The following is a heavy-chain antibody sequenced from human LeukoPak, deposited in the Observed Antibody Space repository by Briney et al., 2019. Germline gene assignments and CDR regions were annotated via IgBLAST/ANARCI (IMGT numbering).Heavy chain of an antibody. Sequence: GESLKISCQGSGYSFTSYWIGWVRQMPGKGLEWMGIIYPGDSDTRYSPSFQGQVTISADKSISTAYLQWSSLKASDTAMYYCARPRYYYDSSVGYWGQGTLVTVSS. CDR3: ARPRYYYDSSVGY. CDR2: IYPGDSDT. D-gene: IGHD3-22*01. CDR1: GYSFTSYW. J-gene: IGHJ4*02. V-gene: IGHV5-51*01.